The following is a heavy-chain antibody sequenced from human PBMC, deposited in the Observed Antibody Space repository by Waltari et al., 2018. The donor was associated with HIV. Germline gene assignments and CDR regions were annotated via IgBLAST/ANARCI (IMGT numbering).Heavy chain of an antibody. J-gene: IGHJ4*02. CDR1: GGSISSGSCY. Sequence: QVQLQESGPGLEKPSQTLSLTCTVSGGSISSGSCYWSWIRQHAGKGLEWSGRSYTGGSTSSNPSLKRLLIRSVDTSKNEFSRKLSSVTAADTAVYYCARGPNYECWSGYSYYVDYWGQGTLVTVSS. D-gene: IGHD3-3*01. CDR3: ARGPNYECWSGYSYYVDY. CDR2: SYTGGST. V-gene: IGHV4-61*02.